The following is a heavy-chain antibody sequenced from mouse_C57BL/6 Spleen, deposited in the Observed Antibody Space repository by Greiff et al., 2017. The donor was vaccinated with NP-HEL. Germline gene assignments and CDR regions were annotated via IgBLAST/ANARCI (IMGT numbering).Heavy chain of an antibody. CDR2: IYPGSGST. Sequence: QVQLQQPGAELVKPGASVKMSCKASGYTFTSYWITWVKQRPGQGLEWIGDIYPGSGSTNYNEKFKSKAKLTIDTSSSTAYMQLSSLTSEDSAVYYCARGGGSSYVDWFAYWGQGTLVTVSA. V-gene: IGHV1-55*01. CDR3: ARGGGSSYVDWFAY. J-gene: IGHJ3*01. D-gene: IGHD1-1*01. CDR1: GYTFTSYW.